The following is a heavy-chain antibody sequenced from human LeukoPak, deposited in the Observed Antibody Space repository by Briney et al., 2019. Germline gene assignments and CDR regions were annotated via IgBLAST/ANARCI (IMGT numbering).Heavy chain of an antibody. Sequence: SETLSLTCTVSGGSIRSGGYYWSWIRQHPGKGLEWIGYIYYSGSTYYNPSLKSRVTISVDTSKNQFSLKLSSVTAADTAVYYCARGVGYYYADYWGQGTLVTVSS. D-gene: IGHD3-22*01. CDR1: GGSIRSGGYY. CDR3: ARGVGYYYADY. CDR2: IYYSGST. J-gene: IGHJ4*02. V-gene: IGHV4-31*03.